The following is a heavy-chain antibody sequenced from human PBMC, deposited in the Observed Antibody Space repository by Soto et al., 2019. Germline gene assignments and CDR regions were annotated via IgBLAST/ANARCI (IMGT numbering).Heavy chain of an antibody. CDR2: IIPILGIA. D-gene: IGHD2-8*01. CDR3: ASGYCTNGVCYKGNYYYYDYMDV. Sequence: QVQLVQSGAEVKKPGSSVKVSCKASGGTFSSYTISWVRQAPGQGLEWMGRIIPILGIANYAQKFQGRVTITADKSTSTADMEMSSLRSEDTAVYYCASGYCTNGVCYKGNYYYYDYMDVWGKGTTVTVSS. J-gene: IGHJ6*03. CDR1: GGTFSSYT. V-gene: IGHV1-69*02.